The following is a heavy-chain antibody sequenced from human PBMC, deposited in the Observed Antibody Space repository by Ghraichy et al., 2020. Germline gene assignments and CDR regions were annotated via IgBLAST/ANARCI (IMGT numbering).Heavy chain of an antibody. V-gene: IGHV3-53*01. CDR1: GFTVSSNY. D-gene: IGHD3-22*01. Sequence: GSLRLSCAASGFTVSSNYMSWVRQAPGKGLEWVSVIYSGGSTYYADSVKGRFTISRNNSKNTLYLQMNSLRAEDTAVYYCARGYYDTSGYFGGSSWGLGTLVTVSS. CDR3: ARGYYDTSGYFGGSS. J-gene: IGHJ5*02. CDR2: IYSGGST.